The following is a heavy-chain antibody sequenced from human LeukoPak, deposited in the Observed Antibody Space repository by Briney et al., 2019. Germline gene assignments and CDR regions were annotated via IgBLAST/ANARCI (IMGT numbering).Heavy chain of an antibody. Sequence: ASVKVSCKASGYMFIVYHIHWVRQAPGQGLEWMGWINPNSGGTHYAQKFQGRVTMTRDTSISTAYMELSSLRSDDTAVYYCAKDGDAREGHQQAGVDYWGQGTQVTVSS. V-gene: IGHV1-2*02. D-gene: IGHD2-21*02. CDR1: GYMFIVYH. J-gene: IGHJ4*02. CDR3: AKDGDAREGHQQAGVDY. CDR2: INPNSGGT.